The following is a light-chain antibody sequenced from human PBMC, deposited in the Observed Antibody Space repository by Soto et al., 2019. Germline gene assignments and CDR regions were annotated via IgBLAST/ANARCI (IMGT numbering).Light chain of an antibody. J-gene: IGLJ3*02. CDR1: SSDIGGYNY. V-gene: IGLV2-8*01. CDR3: ASRAANIVRV. Sequence: QSALTQPPSASGSPGQSVTISCTGTSSDIGGYNYVSWYQQHPGKAPKLLIYEVTKRPSGVPDRFSGSKSGNTASLTVSGLQAEDEAEYYCASRAANIVRVYGGGTKLTVL. CDR2: EVT.